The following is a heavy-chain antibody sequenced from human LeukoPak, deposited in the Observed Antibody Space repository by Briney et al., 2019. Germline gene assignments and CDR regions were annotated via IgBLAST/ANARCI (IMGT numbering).Heavy chain of an antibody. CDR2: ISSSSSTI. Sequence: GGSLRLSCAASGFTFSSYSMNWVRQAPGKGLEWVSYISSSSSTIYYADSVKGRFTISRDNSKNTLYLQMNSLRAEDTAVYYCAKGSYYDFWSGYYLSYYFDYWGQGTLVTVSS. D-gene: IGHD3-3*01. J-gene: IGHJ4*02. CDR3: AKGSYYDFWSGYYLSYYFDY. CDR1: GFTFSSYS. V-gene: IGHV3-48*01.